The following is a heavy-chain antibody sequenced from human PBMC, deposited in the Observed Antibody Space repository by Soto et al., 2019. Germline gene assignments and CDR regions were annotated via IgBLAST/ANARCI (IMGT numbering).Heavy chain of an antibody. V-gene: IGHV5-51*01. CDR2: TYPGDSDT. J-gene: IGHJ4*02. CDR1: GYSFTSYW. CDR3: SRLGSYCSSTSCIQYYFDY. D-gene: IGHD2-2*01. Sequence: PGESLKISCKGSGYSFTSYWIGWVRQMPGKGLEWMGITYPGDSDTRYSPSFQGQVTISADKSISTAYLQWSSLKASDTAMYYCSRLGSYCSSTSCIQYYFDYWGQGTLVTVSS.